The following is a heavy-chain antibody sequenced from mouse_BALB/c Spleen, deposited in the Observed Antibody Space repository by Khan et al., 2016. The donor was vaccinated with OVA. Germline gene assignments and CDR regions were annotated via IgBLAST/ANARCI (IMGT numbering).Heavy chain of an antibody. CDR3: ARQPYYHYYVLDN. CDR2: IWSDGST. D-gene: IGHD2-10*01. J-gene: IGHJ4*01. CDR1: GFSLTNYG. Sequence: VQLVESGPGLVAPSQSLSITCTISGFSLTNYGIHWVRQPPGKGLEWLVVIWSDGSTNYNSTLKSRLRLTKDNSKSQVFLKMNSLQTDDTAMYYCARQPYYHYYVLDNWGQGTSVTVSS. V-gene: IGHV2-6-1*01.